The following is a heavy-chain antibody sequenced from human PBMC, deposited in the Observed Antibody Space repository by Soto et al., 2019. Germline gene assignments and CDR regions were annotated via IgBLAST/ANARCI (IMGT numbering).Heavy chain of an antibody. V-gene: IGHV4-59*01. CDR2: FSSTGST. D-gene: IGHD6-13*01. J-gene: IGHJ4*02. Sequence: QVQLQESGPGLVKPSETLSLTCAVSGASITYYYWNWIRQPPGRGLEWIVSFSSTGSTVYNPSLRSRFTISLDTSKNQFSLTLTSVTAADTAVYCWARGGGSPYHNHEFDFWGQGTLVTVSS. CDR3: ARGGGSPYHNHEFDF. CDR1: GASITYYY.